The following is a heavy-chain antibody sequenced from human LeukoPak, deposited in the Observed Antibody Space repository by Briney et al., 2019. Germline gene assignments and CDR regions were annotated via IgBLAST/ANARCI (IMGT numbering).Heavy chain of an antibody. CDR2: ISSSGDIT. D-gene: IGHD2-21*02. Sequence: PGGSLRLSCAASGFTFSNAWMSWVRQAPGKGLEWVSSISSSGDITYYADSVKGRFTVSRDNPKNTLYLQLNSLRAEDTAVYYCAKDACGGNCFHSMDVWGKGTTVTVSS. CDR1: GFTFSNAW. V-gene: IGHV3-23*01. J-gene: IGHJ6*03. CDR3: AKDACGGNCFHSMDV.